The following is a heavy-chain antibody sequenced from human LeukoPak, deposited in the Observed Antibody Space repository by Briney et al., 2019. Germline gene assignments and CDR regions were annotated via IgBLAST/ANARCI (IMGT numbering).Heavy chain of an antibody. Sequence: GGSLRLSCAASGFSVSSNYLSWVRQAPGKGLEWVSVLYGTGKTYYADSVKGRFTISRDNSRNILYLQMSSLRAEDTAIYYCARDSTNSNYYMDVWGKGISVTVSS. J-gene: IGHJ6*03. CDR2: LYGTGKT. CDR3: ARDSTNSNYYMDV. V-gene: IGHV3-66*01. D-gene: IGHD2-8*01. CDR1: GFSVSSNY.